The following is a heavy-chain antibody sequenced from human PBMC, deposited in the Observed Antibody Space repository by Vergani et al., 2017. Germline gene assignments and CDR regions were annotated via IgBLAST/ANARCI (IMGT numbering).Heavy chain of an antibody. CDR3: AKGPSRYCSSTSCYLYLQH. J-gene: IGHJ1*01. D-gene: IGHD2-2*01. V-gene: IGHV3-23*01. Sequence: EVQLLESGGGLVQPGGSLRLSCAASGFTFSSYAMSWVRQAPGKGLEWVSAISGSGGSTYYADSVKGRCTISRDKSKNTLYLQMKRLRAEDAAIYYCAKGPSRYCSSTSCYLYLQHWGEGTLVTVSS. CDR1: GFTFSSYA. CDR2: ISGSGGST.